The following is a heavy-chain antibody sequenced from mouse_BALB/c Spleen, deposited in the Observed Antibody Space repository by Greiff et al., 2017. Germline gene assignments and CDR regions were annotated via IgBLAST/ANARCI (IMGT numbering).Heavy chain of an antibody. J-gene: IGHJ2*01. D-gene: IGHD3-2*02. CDR1: GFPFSDYY. CDR2: ISDGGSYT. Sequence: EVMLVESGGGLVKPGGSLKLSCAASGFPFSDYYMYWVRQTPEKRLEWVATISDGGSYTYYPDSVKGRFTISRDNAKNNLYMQMSSLKSEDTAMYYCARDQGEGYFDYWGQGTTLTVSS. V-gene: IGHV5-4*02. CDR3: ARDQGEGYFDY.